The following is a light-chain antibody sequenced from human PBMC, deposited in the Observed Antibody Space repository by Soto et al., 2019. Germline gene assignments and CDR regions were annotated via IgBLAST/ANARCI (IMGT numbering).Light chain of an antibody. CDR3: LQRSNWPSIT. CDR1: QSVSSY. V-gene: IGKV3-11*01. Sequence: EIVLTQSPATLSLSPGERATLSCRASQSVSSYLAWYQQKPGQAPRLLIYDASNRATGIPARFSGSGSGTDFTLTISSLEPEDFAVYYCLQRSNWPSITFGQGTRL. J-gene: IGKJ5*01. CDR2: DAS.